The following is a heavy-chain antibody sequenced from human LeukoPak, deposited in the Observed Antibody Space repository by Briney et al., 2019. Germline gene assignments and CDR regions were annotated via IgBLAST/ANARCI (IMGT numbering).Heavy chain of an antibody. Sequence: SETLSLTCTVSGGSISSYYWSWIRQPPGKGLEWIGYIYYSGSTNYNPSLKSRVTISVDTSKNQFSLKLSSVTAADTAVYYCARHLSHSGSYEHWGQGTLVNVSS. J-gene: IGHJ1*01. CDR1: GGSISSYY. CDR3: ARHLSHSGSYEH. V-gene: IGHV4-59*08. D-gene: IGHD3-10*01. CDR2: IYYSGST.